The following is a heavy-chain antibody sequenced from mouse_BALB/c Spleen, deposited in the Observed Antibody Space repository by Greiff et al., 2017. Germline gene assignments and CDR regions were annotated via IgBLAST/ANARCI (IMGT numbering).Heavy chain of an antibody. CDR1: GFNIKDTY. V-gene: IGHV14-3*02. CDR2: IDPANGNT. CDR3: ARFDYCAMDY. J-gene: IGHJ4*01. Sequence: VQLQQSGAELVKPGASVKLSCTASGFNIKDTYMHWVKQRPEQGLEWIGRIDPANGNTKYDPKFQGKATITADTSSNTAYLQLSSLTSEDTAVYYCARFDYCAMDYWGQGTSVTVSA.